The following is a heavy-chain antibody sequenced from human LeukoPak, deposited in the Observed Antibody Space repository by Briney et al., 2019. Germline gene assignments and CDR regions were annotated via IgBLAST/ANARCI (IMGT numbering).Heavy chain of an antibody. CDR2: IYTSGST. Sequence: SETLSLTCTVSGGSISSYYWSWIRQPAGKGLEWIGRIYTSGSTNYNPSLKSRVTISVDTSKNQFSLKLSSVTAADTAVYYCARESGIVGATTWFDPWGQGTLVTVSS. CDR3: ARESGIVGATTWFDP. J-gene: IGHJ5*02. CDR1: GGSISSYY. V-gene: IGHV4-4*07. D-gene: IGHD1-26*01.